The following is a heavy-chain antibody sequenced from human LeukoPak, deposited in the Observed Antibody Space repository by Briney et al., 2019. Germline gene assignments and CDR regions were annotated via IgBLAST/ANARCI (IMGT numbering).Heavy chain of an antibody. Sequence: GGSLRLSCAASGFTFSSYAMHWVRQAPGKGLEWVAVISYDGSNKYYADSVKGRFTISRDNSKNTLYLQMGSLRAEDMAVYYCARDQGSSWYSPYDYWGQGTLVTVSS. V-gene: IGHV3-30*14. J-gene: IGHJ4*02. CDR3: ARDQGSSWYSPYDY. D-gene: IGHD6-13*01. CDR1: GFTFSSYA. CDR2: ISYDGSNK.